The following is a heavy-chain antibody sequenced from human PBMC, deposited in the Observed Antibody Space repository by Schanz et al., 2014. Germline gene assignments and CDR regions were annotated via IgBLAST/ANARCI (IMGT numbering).Heavy chain of an antibody. CDR2: ITASGDYM. CDR3: ARGPDYGSGRYSSY. CDR1: RFTFSSYS. J-gene: IGHJ4*02. D-gene: IGHD3-10*01. V-gene: IGHV3-21*01. Sequence: EVQLVESGGGLVKPGGSLRLSCEASRFTFSSYSFNWVRQAPGKGLEWVSSITASGDYMHYADSVKGRFTISRDNARNSLYLQMNNLRVEDTAVYYCARGPDYGSGRYSSYWGQGTLVTVSS.